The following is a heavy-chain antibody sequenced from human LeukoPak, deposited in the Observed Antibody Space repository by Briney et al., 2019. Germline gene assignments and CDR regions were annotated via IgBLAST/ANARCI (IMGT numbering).Heavy chain of an antibody. J-gene: IGHJ4*02. CDR3: ARDEQGYSYGPFDY. Sequence: SETLSLTCAVYGGSFSGYYWSWLRQPPGKGLEWIGEINHSGSTNYNPSLKSRVTISVDTSKNQFSLKLSSVTAADSAVYYCARDEQGYSYGPFDYWGQGTLVTVSS. V-gene: IGHV4-34*01. D-gene: IGHD5-18*01. CDR1: GGSFSGYY. CDR2: INHSGST.